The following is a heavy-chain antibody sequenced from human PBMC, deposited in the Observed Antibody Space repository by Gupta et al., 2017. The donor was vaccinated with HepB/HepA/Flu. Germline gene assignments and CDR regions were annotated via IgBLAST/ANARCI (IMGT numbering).Heavy chain of an antibody. CDR3: TRWTGAENKNFWRGPCEH. CDR1: GGTFRNYP. CDR2: IIVMFGTA. Sequence: QVQLVQSGAEVKKPGSSVKVSCKVSGGTFRNYPINWVRQAPGQGLEWMGGIIVMFGTADDGLKFQGRVKITEDESTRKADMELSRRRSEDTALYFCTRWTGAENKNFWRGPCEHWGLGTLVTVAS. V-gene: IGHV1-69*01. D-gene: IGHD3-3*01. J-gene: IGHJ4*02.